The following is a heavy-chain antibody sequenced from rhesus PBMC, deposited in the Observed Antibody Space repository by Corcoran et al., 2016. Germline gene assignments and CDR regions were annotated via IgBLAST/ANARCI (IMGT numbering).Heavy chain of an antibody. V-gene: IGHV4-173*01. CDR3: VREFGDYRLDS. Sequence: QLQLQESGPGLVKPSETLSLTCAVSGGSISRDYWSWIRHPPGKRLEWIGRIFGSGVLIPPHPSLKSRVAISSSTARHRLSLPLTAVTAADTAVYYCVREFGDYRLDSWGLGVLVTVSS. D-gene: IGHD4-11*01. J-gene: IGHJ4*01. CDR2: IFGSGVLI. CDR1: GGSISRDY.